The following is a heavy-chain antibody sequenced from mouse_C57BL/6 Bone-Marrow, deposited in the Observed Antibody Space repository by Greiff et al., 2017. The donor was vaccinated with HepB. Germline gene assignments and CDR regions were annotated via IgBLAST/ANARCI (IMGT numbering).Heavy chain of an antibody. CDR2: IWTGGGT. V-gene: IGHV2-9-1*01. CDR1: GFSLTSYA. Sequence: VKLMESGPGLVAPSQSLSITCTVSGFSLTSYAISWVRQPPGKGLEWLGVIWTGGGTNYNSALKSRLSISKDNSKSQVFLKMNSLQTDDTARYYCARMPAGYYPAWFAYWGQGTLVTVSA. J-gene: IGHJ3*01. CDR3: ARMPAGYYPAWFAY. D-gene: IGHD2-3*01.